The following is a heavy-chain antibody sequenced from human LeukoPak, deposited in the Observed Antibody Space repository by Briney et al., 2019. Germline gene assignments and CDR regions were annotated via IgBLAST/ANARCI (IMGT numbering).Heavy chain of an antibody. Sequence: GSLRLSCAASGFTFSSYGMHWVRQAPGKGLEWVAFIRYDGSNKYYADSVKGRFTISRDNSKNTLYLQMNSLRAEDTAVYYCAKVRYSSGWYESAFDIWGQGTMVTVSS. CDR1: GFTFSSYG. CDR3: AKVRYSSGWYESAFDI. J-gene: IGHJ3*02. V-gene: IGHV3-30*02. CDR2: IRYDGSNK. D-gene: IGHD6-19*01.